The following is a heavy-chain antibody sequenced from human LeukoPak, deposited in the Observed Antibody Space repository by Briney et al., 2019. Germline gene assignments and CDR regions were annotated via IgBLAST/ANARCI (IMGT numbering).Heavy chain of an antibody. V-gene: IGHV3-48*03. CDR3: AKVPIYSTSSY. CDR1: GFTFSNYE. Sequence: GGSLRLSCAASGFTFSNYEMNWVRQAPGKGLEWISHISNIGDIIHYADSVEGRFTISRDNAKNSLYLQMNSLRAEDTAVYYCAKVPIYSTSSYWGQGTLVTVSS. J-gene: IGHJ4*02. D-gene: IGHD6-6*01. CDR2: ISNIGDII.